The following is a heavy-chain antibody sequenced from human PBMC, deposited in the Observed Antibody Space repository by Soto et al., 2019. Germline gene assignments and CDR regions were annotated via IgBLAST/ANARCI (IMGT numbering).Heavy chain of an antibody. V-gene: IGHV1-18*01. Sequence: EASVKVSCKASGYTFTSYGISWVRQAPGQGLEWMGWISAYNGNTNYAQKLQGRATMTTDTSTSTAYMELRSLRSDDTAVYYCARGGYSGPYYYSYYYMDVWGKGTTVTVSS. CDR1: GYTFTSYG. D-gene: IGHD5-12*01. CDR3: ARGGYSGPYYYSYYYMDV. CDR2: ISAYNGNT. J-gene: IGHJ6*03.